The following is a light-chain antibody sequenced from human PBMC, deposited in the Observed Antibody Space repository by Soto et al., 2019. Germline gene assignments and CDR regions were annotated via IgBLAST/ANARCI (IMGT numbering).Light chain of an antibody. J-gene: IGLJ2*01. Sequence: QSALTQPASVSGSPGQSITISCAGTSSDVGGYKYVSWYQQHPGKAPKLMIFEVSNRPSGISDRFSGSKSGNTASLTISGLQAEDEGDYYCTSYTSSGTLVFGGGTKVTVL. CDR3: TSYTSSGTLV. CDR1: SSDVGGYKY. V-gene: IGLV2-14*01. CDR2: EVS.